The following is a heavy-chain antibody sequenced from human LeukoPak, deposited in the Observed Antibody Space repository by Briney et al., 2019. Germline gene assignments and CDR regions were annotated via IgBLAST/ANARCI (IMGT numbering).Heavy chain of an antibody. CDR2: INPSGGST. CDR1: GYTFTSYY. CDR3: VRDLDTDYFDY. D-gene: IGHD2-2*02. V-gene: IGHV1-46*01. Sequence: ASVKVSCKASGYTFTSYYMHWVRQAPGQGLEWMGIINPSGGSTSHAQKFQGRVTMTRDMSTSTVYMELSSLRSEDTAVYYCVRDLDTDYFDYWGQGTLVTVSS. J-gene: IGHJ4*02.